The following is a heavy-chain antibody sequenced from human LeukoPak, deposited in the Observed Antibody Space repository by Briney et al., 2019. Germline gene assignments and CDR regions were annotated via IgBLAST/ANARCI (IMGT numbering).Heavy chain of an antibody. V-gene: IGHV1-18*01. CDR1: GYTFTSYG. D-gene: IGHD3-3*01. Sequence: ASVKVSCKASGYTFTSYGISWVRQAPGQGLEWMGWISAYNGNTNYAQKLQGRVTMTTDTSTSTAYMELRSLRSDDTALYFCGRDQGSRHYPRYFDLWGRGTLVTVAS. CDR3: GRDQGSRHYPRYFDL. CDR2: ISAYNGNT. J-gene: IGHJ2*01.